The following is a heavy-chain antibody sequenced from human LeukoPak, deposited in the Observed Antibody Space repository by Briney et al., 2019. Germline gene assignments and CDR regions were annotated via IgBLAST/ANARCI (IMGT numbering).Heavy chain of an antibody. CDR1: GFTFSSYA. Sequence: GGSLRLSCAASGFTFSSYAMHWVRQAPVKGLEWVAVISYDGTNKYYADSVKGRLTISRDNSKNTLYLQMNTLGPEDTAVYYCAREDKAALNSGSYFSFDWWGQGTLVTVSS. D-gene: IGHD1-26*01. CDR2: ISYDGTNK. V-gene: IGHV3-30-3*01. J-gene: IGHJ4*02. CDR3: AREDKAALNSGSYFSFDW.